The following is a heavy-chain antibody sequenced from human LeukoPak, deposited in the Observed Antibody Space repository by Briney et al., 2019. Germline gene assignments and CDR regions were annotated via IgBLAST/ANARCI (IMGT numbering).Heavy chain of an antibody. V-gene: IGHV4-59*01. CDR2: IHYSGTI. CDR1: GGSISSYY. CDR3: ARDASQSGISYAFDS. J-gene: IGHJ4*02. D-gene: IGHD2-2*01. Sequence: PSETLSLTCTVSGGSISSYYWSWIRQPPGKGLEWIGYIHYSGTINYNPSLKSRVTVSVDTSKNQFSLRLTSVTAADTAVYYCARDASQSGISYAFDSWGQGTLVTVSS.